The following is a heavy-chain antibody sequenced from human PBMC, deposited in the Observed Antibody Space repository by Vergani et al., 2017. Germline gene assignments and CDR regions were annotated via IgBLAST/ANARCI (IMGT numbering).Heavy chain of an antibody. D-gene: IGHD3-9*01. CDR2: IYANGNT. V-gene: IGHV4-4*07. CDR3: ARVMYRDEASTGYRLEGMDI. J-gene: IGHJ6*02. CDR1: GGSINNYF. Sequence: QVQLQESGPGLVKPSETLSLTCTVSGGSINNYFWTWIRQSAGKGLEWIGRIYANGNTNYNPSLESRVTMSVDTSKNQFSLKLRSVTAADTAVYFCARVMYRDEASTGYRLEGMDIWGQGTTVTISS.